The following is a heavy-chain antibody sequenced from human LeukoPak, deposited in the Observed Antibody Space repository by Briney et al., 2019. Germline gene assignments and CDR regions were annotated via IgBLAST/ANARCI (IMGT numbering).Heavy chain of an antibody. CDR3: ARDAGGDFDY. D-gene: IGHD2-21*01. J-gene: IGHJ4*02. V-gene: IGHV4-38-2*02. CDR2: TFHSGSP. CDR1: GYSISSGYY. Sequence: PSETLSLTCNVSGYSISSGYYWGWIRQPPGKALEWIGTTFHSGSPNYNPSLKSRVTISIDTSKNQFSLKLSSVTAADTAFYYCARDAGGDFDYGGQGTLVTVSS.